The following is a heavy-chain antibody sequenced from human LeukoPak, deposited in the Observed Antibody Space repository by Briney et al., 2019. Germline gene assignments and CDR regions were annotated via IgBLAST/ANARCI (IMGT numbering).Heavy chain of an antibody. CDR2: IYPDDSDT. CDR1: GYTFTNYW. CDR3: ARQEVGGDSSSGYEYYYYMDV. V-gene: IGHV5-51*01. J-gene: IGHJ6*03. Sequence: GESLKISCKASGYTFTNYWIGWVRQMPGKGLEWMGIIYPDDSDTKYSPSFQGHVTISVDESISTAYLQWSSLKASDTAIYYCARQEVGGDSSSGYEYYYYMDVWGRRTAVTVFS. D-gene: IGHD3-3*01.